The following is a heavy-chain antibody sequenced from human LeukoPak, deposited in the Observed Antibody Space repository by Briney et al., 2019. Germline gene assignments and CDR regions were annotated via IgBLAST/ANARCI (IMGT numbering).Heavy chain of an antibody. CDR3: AKKGQADDGGKPD. CDR1: GFTFSIYD. J-gene: IGHJ4*02. V-gene: IGHV3-23*01. CDR2: IDRGVGST. Sequence: PGGSLRLSCAASGFTFSIYDLSWVRQAPGEGLECVSAIDRGVGSTYYADSVKGRFTISRDNSKNTLYLQMNNLRVDDTAVYYCAKKGQADDGGKPDWGQGTLVTVSS.